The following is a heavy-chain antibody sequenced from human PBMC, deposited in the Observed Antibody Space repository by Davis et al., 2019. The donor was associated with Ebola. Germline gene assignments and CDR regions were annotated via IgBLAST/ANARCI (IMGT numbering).Heavy chain of an antibody. D-gene: IGHD1-26*01. J-gene: IGHJ4*02. Sequence: MPSETLSLTCAVSAGSITSSTYPRASIRQPPGKGLAWIGSVSYSGSTYNNPSLKSRVTISVDTSKNQFSLKLSSVTAADTAVYYCARLLVGATEGMEYWGQGTLVTVSS. CDR1: AGSITSSTYP. V-gene: IGHV4-39*07. CDR3: ARLLVGATEGMEY. CDR2: VSYSGST.